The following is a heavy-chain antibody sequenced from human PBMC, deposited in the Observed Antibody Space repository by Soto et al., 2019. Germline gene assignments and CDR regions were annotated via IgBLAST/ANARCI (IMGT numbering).Heavy chain of an antibody. Sequence: EVQLVESGGGLVKPGGSLRLSCEASGFTFSSHTLTWVRQAPGKGLEWVSSISSTSGYIHYADSVKGRFTISRDNAKNSLYLKMNSLRAEDTALYYCAGRIAAGGGLDVWGQGTTVSVSS. V-gene: IGHV3-21*02. J-gene: IGHJ6*02. CDR2: ISSTSGYI. D-gene: IGHD6-13*01. CDR3: AGRIAAGGGLDV. CDR1: GFTFSSHT.